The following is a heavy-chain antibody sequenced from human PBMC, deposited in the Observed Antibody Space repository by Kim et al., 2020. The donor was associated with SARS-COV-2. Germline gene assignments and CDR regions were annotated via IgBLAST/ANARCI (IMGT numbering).Heavy chain of an antibody. CDR1: GYTFTSYA. Sequence: ASVKVSCKASGYTFTSYAMHWVRQAPGQRLEWMGWINAGNGNTKYSQKFQGRVTITRDTSASTAYMELSSLRSEDTAVYYCARAGEYYYDSSGPKYKDNWVDPWGRGTLVAVSS. J-gene: IGHJ5*02. V-gene: IGHV1-3*01. CDR2: INAGNGNT. D-gene: IGHD3-22*01. CDR3: ARAGEYYYDSSGPKYKDNWVDP.